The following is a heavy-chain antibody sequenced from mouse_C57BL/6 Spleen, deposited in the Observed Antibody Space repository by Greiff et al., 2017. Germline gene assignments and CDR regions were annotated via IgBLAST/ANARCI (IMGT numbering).Heavy chain of an antibody. CDR3: TRRTAQATLAY. V-gene: IGHV1-15*01. J-gene: IGHJ3*01. CDR1: GYTFTDYE. CDR2: IDPETGGT. D-gene: IGHD3-2*02. Sequence: VQLQQSGAELVRPGASVTLSCKASGYTFTDYEMHWVKQTPVHGLEWIGAIDPETGGTAYNQKFKGKAILTADKSSSTAYMELRSLTSEDSAVYYCTRRTAQATLAYWRQGTLVTVSA.